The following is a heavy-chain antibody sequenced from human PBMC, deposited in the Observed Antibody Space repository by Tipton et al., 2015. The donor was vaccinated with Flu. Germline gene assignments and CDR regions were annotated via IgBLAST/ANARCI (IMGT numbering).Heavy chain of an antibody. Sequence: TLSLTCTVSGGSISSYYWSWIRQPPGKGLEWIGYIYYSGSTNYNPSLKSRVTMSLDTSKDQFSLKLSSVTAADTAVYYCARDGYNYGHDYWAREPWSPSPQ. D-gene: IGHD5-18*01. CDR3: ARDGYNYGHDY. V-gene: IGHV4-59*01. CDR2: IYYSGST. CDR1: GGSISSYY. J-gene: IGHJ4*02.